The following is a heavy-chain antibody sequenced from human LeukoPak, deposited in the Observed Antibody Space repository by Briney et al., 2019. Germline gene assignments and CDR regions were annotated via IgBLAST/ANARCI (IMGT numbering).Heavy chain of an antibody. CDR3: ARDPLGIAASAHWYFDL. Sequence: SETLSLTCTVSGGSISSYYWSWIRKPAGKGLEWIGRIYTSGSTDYNPSLKSRVTISVDTSKNQFSLKLSSVTAADTAVYYCARDPLGIAASAHWYFDLWGRGTLVTVSS. J-gene: IGHJ2*01. V-gene: IGHV4-4*07. D-gene: IGHD6-13*01. CDR2: IYTSGST. CDR1: GGSISSYY.